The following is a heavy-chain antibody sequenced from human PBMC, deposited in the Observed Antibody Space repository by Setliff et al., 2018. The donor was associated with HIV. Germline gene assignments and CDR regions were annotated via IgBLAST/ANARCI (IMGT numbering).Heavy chain of an antibody. D-gene: IGHD3-22*01. CDR2: IYYSGST. CDR3: ARAPANYHDSSGFYFGGDYYFDF. J-gene: IGHJ4*02. Sequence: SETLSLTCTVSGGSIRSGNYYCSWIRQHPGKGLEWIGNIYYSGSTYYNPSLKSRITMSVDMSKSRFSLKVISVTAADTAVYYCARAPANYHDSSGFYFGGDYYFDFWGQGILVTVSS. CDR1: GGSIRSGNYY. V-gene: IGHV4-31*03.